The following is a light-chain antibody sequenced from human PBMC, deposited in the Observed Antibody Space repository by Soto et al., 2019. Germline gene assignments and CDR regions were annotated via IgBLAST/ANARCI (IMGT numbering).Light chain of an antibody. CDR3: SSYTDTGHVV. Sequence: QSALTQPASVSGSPGQSITISCTGTSSDIGAYDYVSWYQQHPGKAPKLMIFEVSDRPSGASIRFSGSKSGNTASLTISGLQTEDEDDYYCSSYTDTGHVVFGRGNKRNVL. J-gene: IGLJ2*01. CDR1: SSDIGAYDY. CDR2: EVS. V-gene: IGLV2-14*01.